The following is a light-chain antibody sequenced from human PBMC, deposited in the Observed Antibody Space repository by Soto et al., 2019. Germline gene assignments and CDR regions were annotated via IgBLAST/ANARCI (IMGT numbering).Light chain of an antibody. J-gene: IGLJ3*02. CDR3: QTWGTGIRV. V-gene: IGLV4-69*01. Sequence: QLVLTQSPSASASLGASVKLTCTLSSGHSSYAIAWHQQQPEKGPRYLMKLNSDGSHNKGDGSPDRFSCSSSGAERYLTIPSLQSEDEADYYCQTWGTGIRVFGGGTKLTVL. CDR2: LNSDGSH. CDR1: SGHSSYA.